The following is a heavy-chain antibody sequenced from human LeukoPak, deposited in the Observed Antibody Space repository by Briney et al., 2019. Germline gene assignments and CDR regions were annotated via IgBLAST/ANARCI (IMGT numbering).Heavy chain of an antibody. CDR1: GFTFSSYA. CDR2: ISGSGGST. D-gene: IGHD3-16*01. CDR3: AKGYYDYVWGSYYFDY. V-gene: IGHV3-23*01. J-gene: IGHJ4*02. Sequence: GGSLRLSCAASGFTFSSYAMSWVRQAPEKGLGWVSAISGSGGSTYYADSVKGRFTISRDNSRDTLYLQMNSLRAEDTAVYYCAKGYYDYVWGSYYFDYWGQGTLVTVSS.